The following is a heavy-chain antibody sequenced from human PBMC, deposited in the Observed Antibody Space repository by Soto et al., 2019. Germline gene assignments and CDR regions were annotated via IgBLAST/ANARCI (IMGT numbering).Heavy chain of an antibody. Sequence: EVQLLESGGGLVQPGGSLRLSCAASEFTFSNYAMSWVRQAPGRGLEWVSAISANGDSTYYADSVKGRFTISRDNSKNTLSLQMTRLRAEDTAVYYCAKERFGSGTLRWFDPWGQGTLVTVSS. V-gene: IGHV3-23*01. J-gene: IGHJ5*02. CDR2: ISANGDST. CDR1: EFTFSNYA. CDR3: AKERFGSGTLRWFDP. D-gene: IGHD3-10*01.